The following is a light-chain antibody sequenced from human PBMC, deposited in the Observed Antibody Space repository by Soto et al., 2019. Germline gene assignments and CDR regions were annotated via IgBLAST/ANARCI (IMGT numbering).Light chain of an antibody. J-gene: IGKJ1*01. CDR1: ESLVHSDGNTY. CDR2: KIS. V-gene: IGKV2-24*01. Sequence: DVVLTQTPLSSPVNLGQPASISCRSSESLVHSDGNTYWSWLQQRPGQPPRLLIYKISNRFSGVPDRLSRSGAGTDFTLKIRRGEPEDVGVYYCMQVTHFPRTFGQGTKVEI. CDR3: MQVTHFPRT.